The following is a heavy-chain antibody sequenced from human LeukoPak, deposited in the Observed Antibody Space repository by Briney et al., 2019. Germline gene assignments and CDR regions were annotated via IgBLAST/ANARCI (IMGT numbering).Heavy chain of an antibody. Sequence: SQTLSLTCAISGDSVSSNSAAWNWIRQSPSRGLEWLGRTYYRSKWYNDYAVSVKSRITINPDTSKNQFSLQLNSVTPEDTAVYYCARVGPWVNPDYYYYYMDVWGKGTTVTVSS. CDR1: GDSVSSNSAA. CDR3: ARVGPWVNPDYYYYYMDV. CDR2: TYYRSKWYN. J-gene: IGHJ6*03. D-gene: IGHD1-14*01. V-gene: IGHV6-1*01.